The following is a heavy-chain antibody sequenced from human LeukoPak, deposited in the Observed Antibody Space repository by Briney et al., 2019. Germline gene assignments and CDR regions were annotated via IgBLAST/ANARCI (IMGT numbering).Heavy chain of an antibody. CDR3: ASYYYGSGSYYTRSLPYFDY. V-gene: IGHV4-39*01. CDR1: GGSISSSSYY. Sequence: SETLSLTCTVSGGSISSSSYYWGWIRQPPGKGLEWIGSIYYSGSTYYNPSLKSRVTISVDTSKNQFSLKLSSVTAADTAVYYCASYYYGSGSYYTRSLPYFDYWGQGTLVTVSS. CDR2: IYYSGST. J-gene: IGHJ4*02. D-gene: IGHD3-10*01.